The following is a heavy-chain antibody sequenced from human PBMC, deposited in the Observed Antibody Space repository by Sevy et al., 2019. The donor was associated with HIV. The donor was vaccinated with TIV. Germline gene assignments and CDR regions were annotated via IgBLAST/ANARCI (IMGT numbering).Heavy chain of an antibody. CDR2: INPNSGVT. D-gene: IGHD4-17*01. Sequence: ASVKVSCKASGYMFTDFYIHWVRQAPGQGLEWMAWINPNSGVTNYAQKFQGEVTVTRDTSISTAYMELSRLRSDDTAIYYCTRLTTQPTSDHYGMGVWGQGTTVTVSS. CDR1: GYMFTDFY. J-gene: IGHJ6*02. V-gene: IGHV1-2*02. CDR3: TRLTTQPTSDHYGMGV.